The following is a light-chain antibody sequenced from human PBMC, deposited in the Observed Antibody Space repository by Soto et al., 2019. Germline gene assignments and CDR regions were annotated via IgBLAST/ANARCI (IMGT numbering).Light chain of an antibody. Sequence: DIQMTQSPSTLSGSLGDRATITCRASQTIISWLAWYQQKPGKAPKLLIYKASTLKSGVPSRFSGSGSGTEFTLTISSLQPDDFATYYCQHYNSYSEAFGQGTKVDIK. CDR1: QTIISW. V-gene: IGKV1-5*03. J-gene: IGKJ1*01. CDR3: QHYNSYSEA. CDR2: KAS.